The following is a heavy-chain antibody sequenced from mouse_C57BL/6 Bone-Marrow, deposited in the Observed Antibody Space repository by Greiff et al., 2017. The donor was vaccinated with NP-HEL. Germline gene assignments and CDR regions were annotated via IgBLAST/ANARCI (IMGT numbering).Heavy chain of an antibody. CDR2: IYPRSGNT. D-gene: IGHD2-1*01. CDR3: ARSLYYGNPYWYFDV. CDR1: GYTFTSYG. V-gene: IGHV1-81*01. J-gene: IGHJ1*03. Sequence: QVQLQQSGAELARPGASVKLSCKASGYTFTSYGISWVKQRTGQGLEWIGEIYPRSGNTYYNEKFKGKATLTADKSSSTAYMELRSLTSEDSAVYFCARSLYYGNPYWYFDVWGTGTTVTVSS.